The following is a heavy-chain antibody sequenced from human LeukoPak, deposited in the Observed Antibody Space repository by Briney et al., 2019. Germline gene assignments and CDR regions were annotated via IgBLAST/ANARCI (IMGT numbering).Heavy chain of an antibody. CDR1: GYSFTSYW. CDR3: ARPLSSGYYGGGFDI. D-gene: IGHD3-22*01. V-gene: IGHV5-10-1*01. J-gene: IGHJ3*02. CDR2: IDPSDSYT. Sequence: GESLKISCKSSGYSFTSYWISWVRQMPGKGLEWMGRIDPSDSYTNYSPSFQDHVTISADKSISTAYLQWSSLKASDTAMYYCARPLSSGYYGGGFDIWGQGTMVTVSS.